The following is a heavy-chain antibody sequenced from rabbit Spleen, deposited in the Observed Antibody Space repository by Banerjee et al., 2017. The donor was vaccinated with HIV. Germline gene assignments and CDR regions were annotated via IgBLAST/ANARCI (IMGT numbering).Heavy chain of an antibody. CDR3: ARDSGTSFSTYGMDL. CDR1: GISFSAGYY. D-gene: IGHD8-1*01. CDR2: IFGGDDDTYP. V-gene: IGHV1S45*01. J-gene: IGHJ6*01. Sequence: QEQLEESGGDLVKPGASLTLTCTASGISFSAGYYMCWVRQAPGKGLEWIACIFGGDDDTYPYYASWAKGRFTISKTSSTTVTLQMTSLTAADTATYFCARDSGTSFSTYGMDLWGPGTLVTVS.